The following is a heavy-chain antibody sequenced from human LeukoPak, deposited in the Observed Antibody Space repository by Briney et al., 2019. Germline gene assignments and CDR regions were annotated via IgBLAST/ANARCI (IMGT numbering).Heavy chain of an antibody. V-gene: IGHV4-59*01. J-gene: IGHJ4*02. CDR1: GDSISSFY. CDR3: ARGQWLVPGYFDS. CDR2: IYYSGST. D-gene: IGHD6-19*01. Sequence: SETLSLTCSASGDSISSFYWSWIRQSPGKGLEWIGYIYYSGSTNYNPSVKSRVTISLDTSKNRFSLKLSSVTAADTALYYCARGQWLVPGYFDSWGQGTLVTVSS.